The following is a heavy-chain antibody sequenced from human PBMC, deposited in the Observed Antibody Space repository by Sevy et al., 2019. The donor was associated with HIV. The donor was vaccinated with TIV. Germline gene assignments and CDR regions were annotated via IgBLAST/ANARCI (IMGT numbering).Heavy chain of an antibody. D-gene: IGHD3-10*01. Sequence: GGSLRLSCAASGFTFSSYAMSWVRQAPGKGLEWVSAISGSGGSTYYADSVKGRFTISRDNSKNTLYLQMNSLRPEDTSVYYCAKGLGMVQGALLSEDLWGQGTMVTVSS. V-gene: IGHV3-23*01. CDR2: ISGSGGST. CDR3: AKGLGMVQGALLSEDL. CDR1: GFTFSSYA. J-gene: IGHJ3*01.